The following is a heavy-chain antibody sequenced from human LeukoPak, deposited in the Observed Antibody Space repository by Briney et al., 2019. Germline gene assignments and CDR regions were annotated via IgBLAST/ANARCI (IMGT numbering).Heavy chain of an antibody. CDR2: ISYDESTT. Sequence: GRSLRLSCAASGFTFSNYAMFWVRQAPGKGLEWVAVISYDESTTYYADSVRGRFTISRDYSKNTLYLQMNSLRAADTAVYYCARDGSGGDYYYMDVWGKGTTVTVSS. D-gene: IGHD3-10*01. CDR3: ARDGSGGDYYYMDV. CDR1: GFTFSNYA. V-gene: IGHV3-30-3*01. J-gene: IGHJ6*03.